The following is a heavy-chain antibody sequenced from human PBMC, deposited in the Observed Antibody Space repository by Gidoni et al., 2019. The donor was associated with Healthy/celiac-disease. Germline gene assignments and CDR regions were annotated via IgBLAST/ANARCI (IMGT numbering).Heavy chain of an antibody. D-gene: IGHD2-8*01. CDR1: GFTFDDYA. CDR2: ISWNSGSI. CDR3: AKSVSPGGYFDY. J-gene: IGHJ4*02. Sequence: EVQLVESGGGLVQPGRSLRLSCAASGFTFDDYAMHWVRQAPGTGLEWVSVISWNSGSIGYADSVKGRFTISRDNAKNSLYLQMNSLRAEDTALYYCAKSVSPGGYFDYWGQGTLVTVSS. V-gene: IGHV3-9*01.